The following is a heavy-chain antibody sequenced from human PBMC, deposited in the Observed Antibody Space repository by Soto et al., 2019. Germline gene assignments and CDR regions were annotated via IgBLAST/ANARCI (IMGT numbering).Heavy chain of an antibody. Sequence: PGESLKISCKVSGYSFTSYWIGWVRKMPGKGLEWMGIIYPDDSDTRYSPSFQGQVTISADKSISTAYLQWSSLKASDTAMCYCAGGGVRGVITRTRDYYGMDVWGQGTTVTVSS. D-gene: IGHD3-10*01. CDR3: AGGGVRGVITRTRDYYGMDV. CDR1: GYSFTSYW. V-gene: IGHV5-51*01. J-gene: IGHJ6*02. CDR2: IYPDDSDT.